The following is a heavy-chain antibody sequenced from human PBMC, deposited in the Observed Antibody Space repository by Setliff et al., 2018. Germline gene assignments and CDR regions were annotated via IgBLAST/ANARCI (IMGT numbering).Heavy chain of an antibody. D-gene: IGHD2-15*01. CDR3: TRDYGFCSGGSCSYYGMDV. V-gene: IGHV3-21*01. Sequence: LRLSCAGSGFTFSSFTMNWVRQAPGKGLEWVSSIISSGSHIYYADSVKGRFTSSRDNAKNSLYLQMNSLRADDTAVYYCTRDYGFCSGGSCSYYGMDVWGQGTTVTVSS. J-gene: IGHJ6*02. CDR2: IISSGSHI. CDR1: GFTFSSFT.